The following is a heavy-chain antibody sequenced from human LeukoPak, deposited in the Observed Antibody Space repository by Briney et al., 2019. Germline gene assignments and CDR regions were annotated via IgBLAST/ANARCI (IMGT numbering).Heavy chain of an antibody. CDR3: ARFSGSYYGIDY. J-gene: IGHJ4*02. V-gene: IGHV1-2*02. CDR1: GYTFTGYY. D-gene: IGHD1-26*01. Sequence: ASVKVSCKASGYTFTGYYMHWVRQAPGQGLEWMGWINPNSGGTNYAQKFQGRVTMTRNTSISTAYMELSSLRSEDTAVYYCARFSGSYYGIDYWGQGTLVTVSS. CDR2: INPNSGGT.